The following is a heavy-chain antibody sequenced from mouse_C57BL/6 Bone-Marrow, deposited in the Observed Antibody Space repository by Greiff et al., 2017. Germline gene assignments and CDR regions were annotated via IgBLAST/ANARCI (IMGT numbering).Heavy chain of an antibody. Sequence: EVMLVESGGGLVQPGGSLKLSCAASGFTFSDYYMYWVRQTPEKRLEWVAYISNGGGSTYYPDTVKGRFTISRDNAKNTLYLQMSRLKSEDTAMYYCARHGYSNYVGWYFDVWGTGTTVTVSS. CDR2: ISNGGGST. J-gene: IGHJ1*03. CDR1: GFTFSDYY. V-gene: IGHV5-12*01. D-gene: IGHD2-5*01. CDR3: ARHGYSNYVGWYFDV.